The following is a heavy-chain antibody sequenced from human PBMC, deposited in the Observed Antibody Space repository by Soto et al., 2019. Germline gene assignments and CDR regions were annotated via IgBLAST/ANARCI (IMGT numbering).Heavy chain of an antibody. CDR1: GDTFSNYV. J-gene: IGHJ3*02. V-gene: IGHV1-69*12. D-gene: IGHD6-13*01. CDR3: ARDTSAPGTYREDASYI. CDR2: IVPIFRTA. Sequence: QVQLVQSGAEVKKPGSSVKVACKVSGDTFSNYVINWVRQAPGQGLEWMGAIVPIFRTANYAQKFHGRVTITADEFTITAYMELSGLRSDDTATYYCARDTSAPGTYREDASYIWGQGTLVTVSS.